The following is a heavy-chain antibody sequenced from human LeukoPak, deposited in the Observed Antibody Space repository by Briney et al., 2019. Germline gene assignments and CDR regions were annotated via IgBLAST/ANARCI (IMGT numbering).Heavy chain of an antibody. CDR3: AAVRGTELLYPLIDAFDI. CDR2: IYYSGST. V-gene: IGHV4-39*01. CDR1: GGSISSSSYY. Sequence: SETLSLTCTVSGGSISSSSYYWGWIRQPPGKGLEWFGSIYYSGSTYYNPSLKSRVTISVDTSKNQFSLQLNSVTPEDTAVYYCAAVRGTELLYPLIDAFDIWGQGTMVTVSS. D-gene: IGHD2-2*02. J-gene: IGHJ3*02.